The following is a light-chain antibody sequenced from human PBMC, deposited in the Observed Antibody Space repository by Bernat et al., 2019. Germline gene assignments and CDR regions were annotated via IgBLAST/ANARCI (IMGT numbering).Light chain of an antibody. CDR3: QQYNSYPYT. J-gene: IGKJ2*01. Sequence: DIQATQSPSTLSASVGDRVTITCRASQTISSWLAWYQQKPGKAPNLRIYKSSSLESGVPSRFSGSGSGTEFTLTISSLQPDDFATYYCQQYNSYPYTFGQGTKLEIK. CDR2: KSS. V-gene: IGKV1-5*03. CDR1: QTISSW.